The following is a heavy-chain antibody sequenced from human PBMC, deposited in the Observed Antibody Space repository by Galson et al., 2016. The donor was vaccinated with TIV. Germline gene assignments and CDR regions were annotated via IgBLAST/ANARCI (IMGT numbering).Heavy chain of an antibody. CDR3: ARDRIVDATYYYYYFGLDV. D-gene: IGHD1-26*01. CDR1: GFPFDDYS. J-gene: IGHJ6*02. CDR2: LSDGGNT. V-gene: IGHV3-66*02. Sequence: SLRLSCAASGFPFDDYSMHWVRQAPGKGLEWVSLLSDGGNTYYPDSVKGRFTISRDNSKNTLYLQMNSLRVEDTAVYYCARDRIVDATYYYYYFGLDVWGQGTAVTVSS.